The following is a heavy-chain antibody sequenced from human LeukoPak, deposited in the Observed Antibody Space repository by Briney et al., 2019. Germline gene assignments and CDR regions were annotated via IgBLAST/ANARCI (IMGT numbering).Heavy chain of an antibody. CDR3: ARDRTAEAGNDYYMGV. D-gene: IGHD6-13*01. V-gene: IGHV3-43*01. J-gene: IGHJ6*03. Sequence: GSLRLSCAASGFTFDDYTMHWVRPPPGKGLEWISLITWDGGTTYYADSVRGRFTISRDNSKNSLFLRMNSLRPEDTALYYCARDRTAEAGNDYYMGVWGNGTTVIVSS. CDR1: GFTFDDYT. CDR2: ITWDGGTT.